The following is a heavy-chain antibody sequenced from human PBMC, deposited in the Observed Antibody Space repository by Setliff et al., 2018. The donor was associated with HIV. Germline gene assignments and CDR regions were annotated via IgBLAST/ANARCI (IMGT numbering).Heavy chain of an antibody. V-gene: IGHV3-30*04. Sequence: PGGSLRLSCAASGFTFTTYAMHWVRQAPGKGLEGVALISIYDGSEKYYADSVKGRFTISRDNAKKSLYLQMNSLRAEDTAVYYCARAGVVEGYYYYYYMDVWGKGTTVTVS. D-gene: IGHD2-15*01. J-gene: IGHJ6*03. CDR3: ARAGVVEGYYYYYYMDV. CDR2: ISIYDGSEK. CDR1: GFTFTTYA.